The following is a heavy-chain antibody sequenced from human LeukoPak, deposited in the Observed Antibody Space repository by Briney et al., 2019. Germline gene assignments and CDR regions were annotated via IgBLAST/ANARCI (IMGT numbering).Heavy chain of an antibody. Sequence: PGGSLRLSCAASGFTFSSYSMNWVRQAPGKGLEWVSSISSSSSYIYYADSVKGRFTISRDNAKNSLYLQMNSLRAEDTAVYYCAREGIAAAPGGMDVWGQGTTVTVSS. J-gene: IGHJ6*02. V-gene: IGHV3-21*01. D-gene: IGHD6-13*01. CDR2: ISSSSSYI. CDR3: AREGIAAAPGGMDV. CDR1: GFTFSSYS.